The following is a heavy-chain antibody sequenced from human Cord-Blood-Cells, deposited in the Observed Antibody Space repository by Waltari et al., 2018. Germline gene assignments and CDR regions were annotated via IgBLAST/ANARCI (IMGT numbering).Heavy chain of an antibody. Sequence: QLQLQESGPGLVTPSETLSLTCTVSGGSISSSSYYWGWIRQPPGKGLEWIGSICYSGTPYHNPSRKSRVTISVDTSKNQFSLKLSSVTAADTAVYYCARGGDCSGGSCYSSFDYWGQGTLVTVSS. CDR1: GGSISSSSYY. CDR3: ARGGDCSGGSCYSSFDY. V-gene: IGHV4-39*07. D-gene: IGHD2-15*01. CDR2: ICYSGTP. J-gene: IGHJ4*02.